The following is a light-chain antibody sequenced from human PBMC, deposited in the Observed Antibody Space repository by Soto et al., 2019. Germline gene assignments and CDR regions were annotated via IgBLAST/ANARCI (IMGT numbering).Light chain of an antibody. CDR1: QGISSY. J-gene: IGKJ1*01. CDR3: QQYYSYTGT. Sequence: AIRMTQSPSSLSASTGDRVTITCRASQGISSYLAWYQQKPGKAPKLLIYAASTLQSGVPSRFSGSGSGTDFTLTISCLQSADFETYYCQQYYSYTGTFGQGSKVDIK. V-gene: IGKV1-8*01. CDR2: AAS.